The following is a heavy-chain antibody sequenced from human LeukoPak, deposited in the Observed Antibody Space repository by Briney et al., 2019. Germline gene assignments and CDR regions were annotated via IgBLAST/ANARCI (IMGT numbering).Heavy chain of an antibody. J-gene: IGHJ3*02. Sequence: AGGSLRLSCAASGFTVSSNYMSWVRQAPGKGLEWVSVIYSGGSTYYADSVKGRFTISRDNSKNTLYLQMNSLRAEDTAVYYCARGPPNMIVVGAPEDDAFDIWGQGTMVTVSS. CDR2: IYSGGST. CDR3: ARGPPNMIVVGAPEDDAFDI. CDR1: GFTVSSNY. D-gene: IGHD3-22*01. V-gene: IGHV3-53*01.